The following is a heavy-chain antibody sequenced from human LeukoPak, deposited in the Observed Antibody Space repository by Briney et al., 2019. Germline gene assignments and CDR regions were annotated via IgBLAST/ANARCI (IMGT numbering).Heavy chain of an antibody. CDR1: GASISNYY. J-gene: IGHJ4*02. Sequence: SETVSLICTVSGASISNYYWRWIRQPAGSGLEWLGRFYTSVKNNNNPSRKGRVPMSVETSKKQFFLQLSSATVGDPVGYYCARGYSSGWFDYWGQGTLVTVSS. CDR2: FYTSVKN. D-gene: IGHD6-19*01. CDR3: ARGYSSGWFDY. V-gene: IGHV4-4*07.